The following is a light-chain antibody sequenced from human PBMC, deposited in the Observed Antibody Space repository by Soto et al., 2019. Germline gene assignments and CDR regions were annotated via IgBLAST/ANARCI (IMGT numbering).Light chain of an antibody. CDR3: QYYGNSPLT. CDR1: QSVSSSF. J-gene: IGKJ1*01. V-gene: IGKV3-20*01. Sequence: EIVLTQSPGTLSLSPGERATLSCRASQSVSSSFLAWYQQKPCQGPRLLIHGASFRATGIPDRFSGRESGPAFTLLIPRPEPEDSAVYYCQYYGNSPLTFGQENKVDIK. CDR2: GAS.